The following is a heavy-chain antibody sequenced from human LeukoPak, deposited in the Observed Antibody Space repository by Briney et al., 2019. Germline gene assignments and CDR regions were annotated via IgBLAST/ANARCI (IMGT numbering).Heavy chain of an antibody. CDR2: ISGSGGST. J-gene: IGHJ4*02. CDR3: AKGQNVLRYFDWLSFFDY. CDR1: GFTFSSYG. D-gene: IGHD3-9*01. V-gene: IGHV3-23*01. Sequence: GGSLRLSCAASGFTFSSYGMSWVRQAPGKGLEWVSAISGSGGSTYYADSVKGRFTISRDNSKNTLYPQMNSLRAEDTAVYYCAKGQNVLRYFDWLSFFDYWGQGTLVTVSS.